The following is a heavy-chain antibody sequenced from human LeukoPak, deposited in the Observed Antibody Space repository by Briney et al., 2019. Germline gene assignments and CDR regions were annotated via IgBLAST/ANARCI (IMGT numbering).Heavy chain of an antibody. CDR3: AGEPVPAAIFSVWFDP. Sequence: ASVKVSCKASGGTFSSYAISWVRQAPGQGLEWMGGIIPIFGTANYAQKFQGRVTITADESTSTAYMELSSLGSEDTAVYYCAGEPVPAAIFSVWFDPWGQGTLVTVSS. V-gene: IGHV1-69*13. CDR1: GGTFSSYA. J-gene: IGHJ5*02. CDR2: IIPIFGTA. D-gene: IGHD2-2*01.